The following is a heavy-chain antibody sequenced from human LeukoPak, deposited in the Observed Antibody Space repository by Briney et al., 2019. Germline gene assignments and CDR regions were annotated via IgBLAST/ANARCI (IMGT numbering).Heavy chain of an antibody. CDR2: IHYSGNS. J-gene: IGHJ5*01. CDR1: GDSISDFY. Sequence: SETLSLTCSVSGDSISDFYWNWIRQPPGKGLEWIGNIHYSGNSNYNPSLQSRVTISIDTSRKQLFLKLTSVTAADTTVYYCALAPKSNWFDFWGQGTLVTVSS. V-gene: IGHV4-59*08. CDR3: ALAPKSNWFDF.